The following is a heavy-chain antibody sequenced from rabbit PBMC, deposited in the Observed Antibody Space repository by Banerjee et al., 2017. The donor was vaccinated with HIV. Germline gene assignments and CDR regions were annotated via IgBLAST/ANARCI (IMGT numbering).Heavy chain of an antibody. V-gene: IGHV1S45*01. Sequence: QEQLEESGGGLFQPGGSLTLTCKASGFDFSNSYVMCWVRQAPGKGLEWIGCIYAGSGGTTYYATWAKGRFTISKTSSTTVTLQMTSLTAADTATYFCARSNSGVGAFFRLWGPGTLVTVS. D-gene: IGHD1-1*01. CDR2: IYAGSGGTT. CDR1: GFDFSNSYV. CDR3: ARSNSGVGAFFRL. J-gene: IGHJ4*01.